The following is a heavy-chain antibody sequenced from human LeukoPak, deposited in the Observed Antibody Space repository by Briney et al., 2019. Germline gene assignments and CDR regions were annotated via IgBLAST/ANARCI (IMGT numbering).Heavy chain of an antibody. CDR2: ISSSGSTI. V-gene: IGHV3-11*04. D-gene: IGHD5-18*01. Sequence: GGSLRLSSAASGFTFSDYYMSWIRQAPGKRLAWVSYISSSGSTIYYADSVKGRFTISRDNAKNSLYLQMNSLRAEDTAVYYCARDAPAGYSYGSIDYWGQGSLVTVSS. CDR1: GFTFSDYY. J-gene: IGHJ4*02. CDR3: ARDAPAGYSYGSIDY.